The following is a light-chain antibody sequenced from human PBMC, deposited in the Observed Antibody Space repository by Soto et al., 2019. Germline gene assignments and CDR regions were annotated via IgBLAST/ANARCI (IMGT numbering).Light chain of an antibody. CDR2: DAS. CDR3: QQRSN. J-gene: IGKJ3*01. Sequence: EIVLTQSPATLSLSPGERATLSCRASQSVSSYSAWYQQKPGQAPRLLIYDASNRATGIPARFSGSGSGTDFTLTISSLEPEDFAVYYCQQRSNFGPGTKV. V-gene: IGKV3-11*01. CDR1: QSVSSY.